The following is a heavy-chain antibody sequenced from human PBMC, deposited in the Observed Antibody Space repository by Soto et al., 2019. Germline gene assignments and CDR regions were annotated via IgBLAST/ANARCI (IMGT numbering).Heavy chain of an antibody. D-gene: IGHD4-4*01. J-gene: IGHJ6*02. CDR1: GYTFTSYY. CDR2: INPSGGST. V-gene: IGHV1-46*01. CDR3: ARDPTSDYSRNYYYGMDV. Sequence: GASVKVSCKASGYTFTSYYMHWVRQAPGQGLEWMGIINPSGGSTSYAQKFQGRVTMTRDTSTSTVYMELSSLRSEDTAVYYCARDPTSDYSRNYYYGMDVWGQGTTVPVSS.